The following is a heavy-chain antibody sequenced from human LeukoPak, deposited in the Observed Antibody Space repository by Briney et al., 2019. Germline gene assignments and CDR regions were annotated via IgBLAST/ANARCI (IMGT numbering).Heavy chain of an antibody. CDR2: ISGSGGST. D-gene: IGHD3-22*01. Sequence: GGSLRLSCAASGFTFSSYAMSWVRQAPGKGLEWVSAISGSGGSTYYADSVKGRFTISRDNAKNSLYLQMNSLRAEDTAVYYCAREPDSSGYYPPGPPDYWGQGTLVTVSS. V-gene: IGHV3-23*01. J-gene: IGHJ4*02. CDR1: GFTFSSYA. CDR3: AREPDSSGYYPPGPPDY.